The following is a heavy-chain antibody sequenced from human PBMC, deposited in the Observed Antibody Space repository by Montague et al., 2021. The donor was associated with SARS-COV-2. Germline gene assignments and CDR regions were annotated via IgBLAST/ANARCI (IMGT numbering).Heavy chain of an antibody. Sequence: SETLSLTCTVSGASVRSGNSDWNWIRQPPAKGLVWIGYISYSGNTNYSPSLNIRVTISVDTSKNQLSLRLISATVADTSVYYCARNGYESVCYYYIYPDWGQGTLVTVSS. J-gene: IGHJ1*01. CDR3: ARNGYESVCYYYIYPD. CDR2: ISYSGNT. CDR1: GASVRSGNSD. V-gene: IGHV4-61*01. D-gene: IGHD3-22*01.